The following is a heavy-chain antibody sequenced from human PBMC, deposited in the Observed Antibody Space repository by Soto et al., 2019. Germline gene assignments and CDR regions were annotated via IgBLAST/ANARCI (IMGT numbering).Heavy chain of an antibody. J-gene: IGHJ3*02. V-gene: IGHV1-69*02. D-gene: IGHD3-9*01. CDR1: GGTFSSYT. CDR2: IIPILGIA. Sequence: SVKVSCKASGGTFSSYTISWVRQAPGQGLEWMGRIIPILGIANYAQKFQGRVTITVDKSTSTAYMELSSLRSEDTAVYYCARGLLRYFDWSSDDAFDIWGQGTMVTVS. CDR3: ARGLLRYFDWSSDDAFDI.